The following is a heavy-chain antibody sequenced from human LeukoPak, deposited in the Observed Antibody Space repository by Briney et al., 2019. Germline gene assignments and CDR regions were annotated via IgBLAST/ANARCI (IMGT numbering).Heavy chain of an antibody. CDR2: ISGSGGDK. V-gene: IGHV3-23*01. CDR1: GFTFSTYA. CDR3: AKDLVRGY. J-gene: IGHJ4*02. D-gene: IGHD6-13*01. Sequence: GGSLRLSCAASGFTFSTYAMNWVRQAPGKGLESISSISGSGGDKYYIDSVRGRFTISRDNSKNTLYLQMNSLRAEDTAVYYCAKDLVRGYWGQGTLVTVSS.